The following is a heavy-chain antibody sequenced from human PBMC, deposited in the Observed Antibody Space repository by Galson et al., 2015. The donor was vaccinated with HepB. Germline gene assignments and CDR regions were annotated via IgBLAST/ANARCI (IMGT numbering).Heavy chain of an antibody. CDR2: IYPDDSTV. V-gene: IGHV5-51*01. Sequence: QSGAEVKKPGESLKISFRGSGYTFGHYWIGWVRQMPGKGLEWMGIIYPDDSTVRYSPSFQGQVTISADKSTATAYLEWSSLKASDTAMYFCARFSAAGFSLNWFDPWGQGTLVTVSS. D-gene: IGHD1-14*01. CDR1: GYTFGHYW. CDR3: ARFSAAGFSLNWFDP. J-gene: IGHJ5*02.